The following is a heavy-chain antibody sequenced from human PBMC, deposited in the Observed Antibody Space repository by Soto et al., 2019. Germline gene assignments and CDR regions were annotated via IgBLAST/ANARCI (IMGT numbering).Heavy chain of an antibody. J-gene: IGHJ4*02. CDR1: GYPFTSYD. CDR2: MNPNSGNT. Sequence: VASVKLSCKSSGYPFTSYDINWVRQATGQGLEWMGWMNPNSGNTGYAQKFQGRVTMTRNTSISTAYMELSSLRSEDTAVYYCARARYCSSTSCPPTDYWGQGTLVTVSS. V-gene: IGHV1-8*01. D-gene: IGHD2-2*01. CDR3: ARARYCSSTSCPPTDY.